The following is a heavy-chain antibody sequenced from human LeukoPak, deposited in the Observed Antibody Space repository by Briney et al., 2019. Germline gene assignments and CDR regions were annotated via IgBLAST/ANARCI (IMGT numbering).Heavy chain of an antibody. J-gene: IGHJ4*02. CDR1: GYTFTSYG. V-gene: IGHV1-18*01. D-gene: IGHD3-10*01. Sequence: ASVTVSCKASGYTFTSYGISWVRQAPGQGLEWMGWISAYNGNTNYAQKLQGRVTMTTDTSTSTAYMELRSLRSDDTAVYYCARDLLRSYYYGSGSYYGPLDYWGQGTLVTVSS. CDR2: ISAYNGNT. CDR3: ARDLLRSYYYGSGSYYGPLDY.